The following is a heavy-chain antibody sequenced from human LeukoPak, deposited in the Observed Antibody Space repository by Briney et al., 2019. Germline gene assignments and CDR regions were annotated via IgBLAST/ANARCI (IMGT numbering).Heavy chain of an antibody. CDR2: INPNSGGT. V-gene: IGHV1-2*02. D-gene: IGHD6-6*01. CDR3: ARDIGIAARPRSAFDI. J-gene: IGHJ3*02. Sequence: ASVKVSCKASGYTFTGYYMHWVRQAPGQGLEWMGWINPNSGGTNYAQKFQGRVTMTRDTSISTAYMELSRLRSDDTAVYYCARDIGIAARPRSAFDIWGQGTMATVSS. CDR1: GYTFTGYY.